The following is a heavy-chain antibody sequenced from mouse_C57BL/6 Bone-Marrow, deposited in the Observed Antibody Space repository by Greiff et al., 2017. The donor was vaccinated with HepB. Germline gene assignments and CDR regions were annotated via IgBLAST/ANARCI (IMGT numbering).Heavy chain of an antibody. Sequence: EVNVVESGGGLVKPGGSLKLSCAASGFTFSSYAMSWVRQTPEKRLEWVATISDGGSYTYYPDNVKGRFTISRDNAKNNLYLQMSHLKSEDTAMYYSGSVMVTDFDYWGQGTTLTVSS. J-gene: IGHJ2*01. CDR1: GFTFSSYA. V-gene: IGHV5-4*03. CDR3: GSVMVTDFDY. D-gene: IGHD2-3*01. CDR2: ISDGGSYT.